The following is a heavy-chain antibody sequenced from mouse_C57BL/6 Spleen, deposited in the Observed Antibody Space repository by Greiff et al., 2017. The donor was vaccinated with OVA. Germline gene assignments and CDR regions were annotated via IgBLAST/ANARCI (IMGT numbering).Heavy chain of an antibody. CDR3: ARANYDYYARDY. V-gene: IGHV5-4*01. D-gene: IGHD1-1*02. CDR2: ISDGGSYT. J-gene: IGHJ4*01. CDR1: GFTFSSYA. Sequence: EVQLVESGGGLVKPGGSLKLSCAASGFTFSSYAMSWVRQTPGKRLEWVATISDGGSYTYYPDNVKGRCTISRDNAKNNLYLQMSNLKSEDTAMYYCARANYDYYARDYWGQGTPATVSA.